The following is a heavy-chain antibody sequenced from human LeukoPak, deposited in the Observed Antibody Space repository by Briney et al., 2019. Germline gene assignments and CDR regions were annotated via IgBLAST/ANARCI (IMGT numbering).Heavy chain of an antibody. V-gene: IGHV1-8*02. Sequence: ASVKVSCKASGYTFTSYGINWVRQATGQGLEWMGWMNPNSGNTGYAQKFQGRVTMTRNTSISTAYMELSSLRSEDTAVYYCARSGFLYSYYDISHRMDVWGQGTTVTVSS. CDR1: GYTFTSYG. D-gene: IGHD3-9*01. J-gene: IGHJ6*02. CDR3: ARSGFLYSYYDISHRMDV. CDR2: MNPNSGNT.